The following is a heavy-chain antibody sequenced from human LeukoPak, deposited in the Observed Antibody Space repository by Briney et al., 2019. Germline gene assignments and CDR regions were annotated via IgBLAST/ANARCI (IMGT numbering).Heavy chain of an antibody. Sequence: ASVKVSCKASGYTFTGYYMHWVRQAPGQGLEWMGWINPNSGGTNYAQKFQGWVTLTRDTSISTAYMELSRLRSDDTAVYYCARNVGYCSSTSCQDWFDPWGQGTLVTVSS. V-gene: IGHV1-2*04. CDR3: ARNVGYCSSTSCQDWFDP. CDR1: GYTFTGYY. CDR2: INPNSGGT. D-gene: IGHD2-2*01. J-gene: IGHJ5*02.